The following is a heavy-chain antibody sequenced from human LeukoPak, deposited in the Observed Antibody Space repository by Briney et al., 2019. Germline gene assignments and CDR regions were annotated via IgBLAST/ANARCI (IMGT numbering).Heavy chain of an antibody. D-gene: IGHD3-22*01. Sequence: SETLSLTCTVSGGSISSGDYYWSWIRQPPGKGLEWIGYMYYSGSTYYSPSLKSRVTISIDTSKNQFSLKLSSVTAADTAVYYCARGPMRGYYDSSGYYRYWGQGTLVTVSS. CDR3: ARGPMRGYYDSSGYYRY. V-gene: IGHV4-30-4*01. CDR2: MYYSGST. CDR1: GGSISSGDYY. J-gene: IGHJ4*02.